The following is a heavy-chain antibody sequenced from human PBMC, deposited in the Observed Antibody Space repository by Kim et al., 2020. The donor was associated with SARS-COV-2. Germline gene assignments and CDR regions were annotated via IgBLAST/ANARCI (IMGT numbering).Heavy chain of an antibody. J-gene: IGHJ4*02. Sequence: YTDSVKGRFTISRDNSKNTLYLQMNSLSVEDTAVYYCASPLYCSGGSCYSWGQGTLVTVSS. D-gene: IGHD2-15*01. V-gene: IGHV3-30*07. CDR3: ASPLYCSGGSCYS.